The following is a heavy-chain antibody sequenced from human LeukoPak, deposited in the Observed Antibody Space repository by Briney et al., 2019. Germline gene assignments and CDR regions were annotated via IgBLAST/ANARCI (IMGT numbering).Heavy chain of an antibody. CDR1: GYTFTSYG. J-gene: IGHJ6*03. CDR3: ARGGDIVVVPAAIRYYYYMDV. D-gene: IGHD2-2*02. Sequence: ASVKVSCKASGYTFTSYGISWVRQAPGQGLEWMGWISAYNGNTNYAQRLQGRVTMTTDTSTSTAYMELRSLRSDDTAVYYCARGGDIVVVPAAIRYYYYMDVWGKGTTVTVSS. V-gene: IGHV1-18*01. CDR2: ISAYNGNT.